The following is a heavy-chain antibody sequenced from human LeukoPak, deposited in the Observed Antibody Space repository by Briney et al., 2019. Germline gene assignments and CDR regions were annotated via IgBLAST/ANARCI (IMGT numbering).Heavy chain of an antibody. Sequence: GGSLRLSCAGSGFTFSSYSVNWVRQAPGKGLEWVAYISTLSSTIYYADSVKGRFTISRDNAKNSLYLQTSSLRDEDTAVYYCARHGSGFNYWGRGALVTVSS. CDR3: ARHGSGFNY. D-gene: IGHD3-10*01. J-gene: IGHJ4*02. V-gene: IGHV3-48*02. CDR1: GFTFSSYS. CDR2: ISTLSSTI.